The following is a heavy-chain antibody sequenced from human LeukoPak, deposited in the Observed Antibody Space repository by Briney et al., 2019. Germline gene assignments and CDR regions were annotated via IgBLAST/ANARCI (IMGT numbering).Heavy chain of an antibody. CDR3: ARSASGLRRGAYWFDP. J-gene: IGHJ5*02. CDR1: GGTFSSYA. V-gene: IGHV1-69*05. D-gene: IGHD5/OR15-5a*01. Sequence: GASVKVSCKASGGTFSSYAISWVRQAPGQGLEWMGRIIPIFGTANYAQKFQGRVTITTDESTSTAYMELSSLRSEDTAVYYCARSASGLRRGAYWFDPWGQGTLVTVSS. CDR2: IIPIFGTA.